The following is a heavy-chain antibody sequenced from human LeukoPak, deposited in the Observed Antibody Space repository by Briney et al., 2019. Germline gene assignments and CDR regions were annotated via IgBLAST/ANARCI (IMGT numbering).Heavy chain of an antibody. J-gene: IGHJ3*01. Sequence: AGGSLRLSCTASGFTFKSYAMSWVRQAPGRGLEWIASISASGGTTYYGDSVRGRFTSSRDYSNNTLYLQMSSLRADDTAVYYCAQRGDTFDFWGQGTMVIVSS. CDR1: GFTFKSYA. CDR2: ISASGGTT. V-gene: IGHV3-23*01. CDR3: AQRGDTFDF.